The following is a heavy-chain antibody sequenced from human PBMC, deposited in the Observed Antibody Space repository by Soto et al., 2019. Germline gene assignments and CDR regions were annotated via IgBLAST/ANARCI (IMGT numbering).Heavy chain of an antibody. CDR1: GYTFTSYG. CDR2: ISAYNGNT. J-gene: IGHJ4*02. CDR3: ARALPPTDY. Sequence: QVQLVQSGAEVKKPGASVKVSCRASGYTFTSYGISWVRQAPGQGLEWMGWISAYNGNTNYAQKLQGRVTMTTDTSTSTEYMEMRRLRSGDTAVYCCARALPPTDYWGQGTLITVSS. V-gene: IGHV1-18*01.